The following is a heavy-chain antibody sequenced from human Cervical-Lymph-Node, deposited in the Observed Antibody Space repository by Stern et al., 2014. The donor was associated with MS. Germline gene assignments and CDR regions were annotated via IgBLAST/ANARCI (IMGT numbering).Heavy chain of an antibody. CDR3: GVAGNY. CDR2: ISINGLNT. D-gene: IGHD1-1*01. Sequence: EVQLEESGGDLVQPGGSLRLSCAGSGFTFTSYAMNWVRQAPGKGLEWVSGISINGLNTYYADSVKGRFTISRDTSTHTLYLQMSSLRADDTAVYYCGVAGNYWGQGTLVTVSS. J-gene: IGHJ4*02. V-gene: IGHV3-23*04. CDR1: GFTFTSYA.